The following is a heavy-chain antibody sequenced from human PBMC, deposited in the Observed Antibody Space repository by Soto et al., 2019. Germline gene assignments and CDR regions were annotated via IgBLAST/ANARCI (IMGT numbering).Heavy chain of an antibody. Sequence: QVQLQESGPGLVKPSETLSLTCSASGSDITTYYWSWLRQSPGKGLVWVGHIYDTGSTSYNPSLKSRVTISVDTSNKQFSLRLSAVTAADTAVYYCARCPIDHNWFDPWGQGTLVTVSS. CDR3: ARCPIDHNWFDP. J-gene: IGHJ5*02. D-gene: IGHD3-9*01. CDR2: IYDTGST. V-gene: IGHV4-59*01. CDR1: GSDITTYY.